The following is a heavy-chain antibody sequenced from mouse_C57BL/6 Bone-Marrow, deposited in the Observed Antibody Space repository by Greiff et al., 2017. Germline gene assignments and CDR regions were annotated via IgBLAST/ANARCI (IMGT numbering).Heavy chain of an antibody. J-gene: IGHJ3*01. CDR1: GFTFSSYA. CDR2: ISDGGSYT. D-gene: IGHD2-3*01. CDR3: ARDYDGYYWFAY. Sequence: SGGGLVKPGGSLKLSCAASGFTFSSYAMSWVRQTPEKRLEWVATISDGGSYTYYPDNVKGRFTISRDNAKNNLYLQMSHLKSEDTAMYYCARDYDGYYWFAYWGQGTLVTVSA. V-gene: IGHV5-4*01.